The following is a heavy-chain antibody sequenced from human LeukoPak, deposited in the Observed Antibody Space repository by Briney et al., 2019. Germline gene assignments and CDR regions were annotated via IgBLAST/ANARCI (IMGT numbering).Heavy chain of an antibody. V-gene: IGHV4-34*01. CDR2: INHSGST. D-gene: IGHD2-2*01. J-gene: IGHJ4*02. Sequence: PSETLSPTCAVYGGSFSGYYWSWIRQPPGKGLEWIGEINHSGSTNYNPSLKSRVTISVDTSKNQFSLKLSSVTAADTAVYYCARARPCSSTSCYVDYWGQGTLVTVSS. CDR3: ARARPCSSTSCYVDY. CDR1: GGSFSGYY.